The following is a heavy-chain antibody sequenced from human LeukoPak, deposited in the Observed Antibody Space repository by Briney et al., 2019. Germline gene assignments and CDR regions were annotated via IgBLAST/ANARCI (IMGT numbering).Heavy chain of an antibody. V-gene: IGHV3-9*01. Sequence: PGRSLRLSCAASGFTFESYAMSWVRHVPGEGLEWVSGISWNSGSIGYAASVKGRFTISRDNAKNSLYLQMNSLRAEDTAVYYCARAKILWFGEFGAFDIWGQGTMVTVSS. D-gene: IGHD3-10*01. CDR3: ARAKILWFGEFGAFDI. CDR2: ISWNSGSI. CDR1: GFTFESYA. J-gene: IGHJ3*02.